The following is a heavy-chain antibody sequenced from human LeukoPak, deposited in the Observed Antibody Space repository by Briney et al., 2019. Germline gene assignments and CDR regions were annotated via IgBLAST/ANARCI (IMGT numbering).Heavy chain of an antibody. V-gene: IGHV1-2*02. CDR1: GYTFTGYY. CDR3: ARDGFYDSSGYHIIDY. J-gene: IGHJ4*02. D-gene: IGHD3-22*01. CDR2: INPNSGDT. Sequence: EASVKVSCKASGYTFTGYYMHWMRQAPGQGLEWMGWINPNSGDTNYAQKFQGRVTMTRDTSISTAYMELSRLRSDDTAVYYCARDGFYDSSGYHIIDYWGQGTLVTVSS.